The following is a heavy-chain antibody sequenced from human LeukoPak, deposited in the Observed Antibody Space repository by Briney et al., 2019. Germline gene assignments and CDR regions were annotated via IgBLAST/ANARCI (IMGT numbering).Heavy chain of an antibody. V-gene: IGHV3-30*02. CDR1: GFTFSNYG. CDR2: IRYDGSNK. J-gene: IGHJ4*02. CDR3: ARRDHCSSTSCYDLDY. Sequence: GGSLRLSCGASGFTFSNYGMHWVRQAPGKGLEWVAFIRYDGSNKDYADSAKGRFTFSRDNSKNTLYLQMNSLRAEDTAVYYCARRDHCSSTSCYDLDYWGQGTLVTVSS. D-gene: IGHD2-2*01.